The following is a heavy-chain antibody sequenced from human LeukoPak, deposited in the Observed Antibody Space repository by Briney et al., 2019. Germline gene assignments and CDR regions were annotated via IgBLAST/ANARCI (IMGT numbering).Heavy chain of an antibody. CDR2: ISSSSSYI. Sequence: PGGSLRLSCAASGFTFSSYSMNWVRQAPGKGLEWVSSISSSSSYIYYADSVKGRFTISRDNAKNSLYLQMNSLRAEDTAVYYCARAEDIVVVPAAKPAYWGQGTLVTVSS. V-gene: IGHV3-21*01. CDR1: GFTFSSYS. CDR3: ARAEDIVVVPAAKPAY. D-gene: IGHD2-2*01. J-gene: IGHJ4*02.